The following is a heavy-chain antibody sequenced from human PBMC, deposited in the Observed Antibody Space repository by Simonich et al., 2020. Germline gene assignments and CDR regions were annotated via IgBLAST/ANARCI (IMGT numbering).Heavy chain of an antibody. J-gene: IGHJ4*02. CDR3: ARGRGGMSRGYVDY. V-gene: IGHV1-8*03. D-gene: IGHD2-15*01. CDR1: GYTFTSYD. CDR2: MNPNNGNT. Sequence: QVQLVQSGAEVKKPGASVKVSCKASGYTFTSYDINWVRQATGEGLEWMGWMNPNNGNTGDAQKFPGRINITRNTYISTAYMELSSLRSEDTAVYYCARGRGGMSRGYVDYWGQGTLVTVSS.